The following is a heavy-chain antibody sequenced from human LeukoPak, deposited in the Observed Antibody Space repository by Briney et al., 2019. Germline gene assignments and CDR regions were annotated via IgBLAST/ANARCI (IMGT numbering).Heavy chain of an antibody. Sequence: ASVKVSCKASGYTFTSYDINWVRQATGQGLEWMGWMNPNSGNTGYAQKFQGRVTMTRNTSISTAYMELSSLRSDDTAVYYCAKTKDIVATDDAFDIWGQGTMVTVSS. V-gene: IGHV1-8*01. CDR2: MNPNSGNT. J-gene: IGHJ3*02. CDR3: AKTKDIVATDDAFDI. CDR1: GYTFTSYD. D-gene: IGHD5-12*01.